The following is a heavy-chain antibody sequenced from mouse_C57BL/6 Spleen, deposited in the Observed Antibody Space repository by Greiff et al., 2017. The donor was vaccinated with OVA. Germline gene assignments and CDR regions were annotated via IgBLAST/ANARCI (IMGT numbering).Heavy chain of an antibody. CDR1: GYTFTSYW. CDR2: IYPGSGST. J-gene: IGHJ3*01. V-gene: IGHV1-55*01. D-gene: IGHD2-4*01. Sequence: QVQLQQPGAELVKPGASVKMSCKASGYTFTSYWITWVKQRPGQGLEWIGDIYPGSGSTNYNEKFKSKATLTVDTSSSTAYMQLSSRTSEDSAVYYCARRRGYDYDEGAWFAYWGQGTLVTVSA. CDR3: ARRRGYDYDEGAWFAY.